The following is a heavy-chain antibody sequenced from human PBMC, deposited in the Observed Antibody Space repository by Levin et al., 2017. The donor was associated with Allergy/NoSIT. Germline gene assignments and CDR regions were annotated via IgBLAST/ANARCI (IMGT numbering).Heavy chain of an antibody. J-gene: IGHJ6*02. V-gene: IGHV3-9*01. D-gene: IGHD2-2*01. Sequence: SLKISCAASGFTFDDYAMHWVRQAPGKGLEWVSGISWNSGSIGYADSVKGRFTISRDNAKNSLYLQMNSLRAEDTALYYCAKDGSTSLRGGGMDVWGQGTTVTVSS. CDR1: GFTFDDYA. CDR2: ISWNSGSI. CDR3: AKDGSTSLRGGGMDV.